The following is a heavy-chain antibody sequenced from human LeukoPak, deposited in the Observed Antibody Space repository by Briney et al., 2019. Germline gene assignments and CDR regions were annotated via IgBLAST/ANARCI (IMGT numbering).Heavy chain of an antibody. Sequence: GASVKVSCKASGYTFTSYDINWVRQATGQGLEWMGWMNPISGNTGHAQKFQGRVTMTRDTSISTAYMELSSLRSEDTAVYYCARGGSPIFYYYMDVWGEGTTVTISS. D-gene: IGHD2-2*01. J-gene: IGHJ6*03. CDR3: ARGGSPIFYYYMDV. V-gene: IGHV1-8*01. CDR2: MNPISGNT. CDR1: GYTFTSYD.